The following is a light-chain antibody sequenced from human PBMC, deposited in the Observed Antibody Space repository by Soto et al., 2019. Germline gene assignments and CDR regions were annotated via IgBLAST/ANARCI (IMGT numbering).Light chain of an antibody. Sequence: QSVLTQPPSVSGAPGQRVTISCTGSSSNIGAGYDVHWYQQLPGTAPKLLIYGNSNRPSGVPDRFSGSKFGTSASLAITGLQAEDEADYYCQSYDSSRSAYVFGTGTKLTVL. J-gene: IGLJ1*01. CDR2: GNS. CDR1: SSNIGAGYD. V-gene: IGLV1-40*01. CDR3: QSYDSSRSAYV.